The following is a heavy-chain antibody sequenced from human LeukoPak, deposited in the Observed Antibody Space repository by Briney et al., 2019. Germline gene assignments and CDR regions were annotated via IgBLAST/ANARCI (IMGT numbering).Heavy chain of an antibody. J-gene: IGHJ4*02. CDR1: GFTFTKYA. D-gene: IGHD2-2*01. CDR2: ISGDGFTT. Sequence: GGSLRLSCVASGFTFTKYAMTWVRQAPGKGLEWVSGISGDGFTTYYADSVKGRFTISRDNSKNTVSLQVNSLGAEDTAVYYCAKVYCSSTSCLRGYFDYWGQGTLVTVSS. CDR3: AKVYCSSTSCLRGYFDY. V-gene: IGHV3-23*01.